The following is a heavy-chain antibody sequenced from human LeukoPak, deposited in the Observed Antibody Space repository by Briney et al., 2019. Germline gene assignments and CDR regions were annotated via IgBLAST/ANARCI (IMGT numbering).Heavy chain of an antibody. Sequence: PSETLSLTCTISGGSISSYYWSWIRQPPGKGLEWIGYIYTSGSTNYNPSLKSRVTISVDTSKNQFSLKLSSVTAADTAVYYCARLSLERYSSSWHGPPYYYYMDVWGKGTTVTVSS. V-gene: IGHV4-4*09. CDR3: ARLSLERYSSSWHGPPYYYYMDV. CDR2: IYTSGST. CDR1: GGSISSYY. J-gene: IGHJ6*03. D-gene: IGHD6-13*01.